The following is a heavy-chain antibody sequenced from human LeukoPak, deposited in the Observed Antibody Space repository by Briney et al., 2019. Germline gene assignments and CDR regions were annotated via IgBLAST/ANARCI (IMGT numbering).Heavy chain of an antibody. CDR3: ARASYCSGGSCYSDY. J-gene: IGHJ4*02. D-gene: IGHD2-15*01. CDR1: VYTFTSYS. V-gene: IGHV1-18*01. Sequence: ASVKVSCKASVYTFTSYSISWVRQAPGQGLEWMGWISAYNGNTIYAQKVKGTVTMTTDASTSTAYMELRSLKSHDTAVYYCARASYCSGGSCYSDYWGQGTLVTVSS. CDR2: ISAYNGNT.